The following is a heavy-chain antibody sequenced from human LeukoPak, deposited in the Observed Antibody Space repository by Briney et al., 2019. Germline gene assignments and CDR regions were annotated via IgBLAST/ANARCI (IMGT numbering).Heavy chain of an antibody. CDR1: GFTFSGSA. J-gene: IGHJ4*02. CDR3: TRSRKGGLWGTYYFDY. CDR2: IRSKANSYAT. D-gene: IGHD3-16*01. Sequence: GGSLRLSCAASGFTFSGSAMHWVRQASGKGLEWVGRIRSKANSYATAYAASVKGRFTISRDDSKNTAYLQINSLKTEDTAVYYCTRSRKGGLWGTYYFDYWGQGTLVTVSS. V-gene: IGHV3-73*01.